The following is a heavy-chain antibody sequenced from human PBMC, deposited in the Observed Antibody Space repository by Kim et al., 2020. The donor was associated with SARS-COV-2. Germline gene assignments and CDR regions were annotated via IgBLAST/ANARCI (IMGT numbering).Heavy chain of an antibody. CDR1: GFTFSSHW. CDR2: INSDGSTI. Sequence: GGSLRLSCAASGFTFSSHWMHWVRQAPGKGLVWVSRINSDGSTISYADSVKGRFTISRDNTKNTPYLQMNSPRAEDTAVYYCARRQFTSGRYYFDYWVQG. V-gene: IGHV3-74*01. J-gene: IGHJ4*02. D-gene: IGHD6-19*01. CDR3: ARRQFTSGRYYFDY.